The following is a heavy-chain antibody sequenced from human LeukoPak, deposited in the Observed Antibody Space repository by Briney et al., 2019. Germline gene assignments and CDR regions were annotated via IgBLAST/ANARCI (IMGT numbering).Heavy chain of an antibody. D-gene: IGHD6-13*01. CDR1: GFXLSNYW. CDR2: IKQDGSEE. Sequence: PGGSLRLSCAASGFXLSNYWISWVRQAPGKGLEWVANIKQDGSEEYYVDSVKGRFTISRDNAKNSLYLQMNSLRADDTAVYYCARGIGSAWYIYFQHWGQGTLVTVSS. V-gene: IGHV3-7*05. J-gene: IGHJ1*01. CDR3: ARGIGSAWYIYFQH.